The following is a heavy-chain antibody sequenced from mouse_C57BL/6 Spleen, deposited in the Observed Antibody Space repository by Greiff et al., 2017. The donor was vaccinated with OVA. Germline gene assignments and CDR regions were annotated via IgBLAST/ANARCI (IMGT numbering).Heavy chain of an antibody. CDR3: VGGYDGYYGYAMDY. D-gene: IGHD2-3*01. J-gene: IGHJ4*01. CDR1: GFTFNTYA. CDR2: IRSKSSNYAT. V-gene: IGHV10-3*01. Sequence: EVKVVESGGGLVQPKGSLKLSCAASGFTFNTYAMHWVRQAPGKGLEWVARIRSKSSNYATYYADSVKDRFTISREDSQSMLYLQMSYLKTEYTAMYYCVGGYDGYYGYAMDYWGQGTSVTVSS.